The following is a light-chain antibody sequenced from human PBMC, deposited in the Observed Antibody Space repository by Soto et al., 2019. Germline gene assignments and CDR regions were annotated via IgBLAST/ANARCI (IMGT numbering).Light chain of an antibody. J-gene: IGKJ5*01. CDR3: QHYQVGQPIA. Sequence: EIVMTQSPATLSVSPGERATLSCRASQSVSSDFAWYQQKPGQAPRLLIYGASSRATGIPARFSGSGSGTEFTLTISSLQSEDFALYYCQHYQVGQPIAFGRGTRLEIK. CDR2: GAS. CDR1: QSVSSD. V-gene: IGKV3-15*01.